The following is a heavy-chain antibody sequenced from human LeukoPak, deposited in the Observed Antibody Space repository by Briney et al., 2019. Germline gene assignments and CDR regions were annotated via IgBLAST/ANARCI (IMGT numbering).Heavy chain of an antibody. Sequence: TPSETLSLTCAVYGGSFSGYYWSWIRQPPGKGLEWIGEINHSGSTNYNPSLKSRVTISVDTSKNQFSLKLSSVTAADTAVYYCAILRGYSSYGYWGQGTLVTVSS. CDR1: GGSFSGYY. CDR2: INHSGST. V-gene: IGHV4-34*01. D-gene: IGHD5-12*01. CDR3: AILRGYSSYGY. J-gene: IGHJ4*02.